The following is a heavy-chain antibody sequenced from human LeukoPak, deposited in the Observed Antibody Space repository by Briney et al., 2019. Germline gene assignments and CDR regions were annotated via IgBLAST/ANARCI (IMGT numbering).Heavy chain of an antibody. CDR3: AREGGSSSSYFDY. J-gene: IGHJ4*02. Sequence: GGSLRLSCAASGFTFSSYAMHWVRQAPGKGLEWVAVISYDGSNKYYADSVKGRFTISRDNSKNTLYLQMNSLRAEDTAVYYRAREGGSSSSYFDYWGQGTLVTVSS. CDR1: GFTFSSYA. CDR2: ISYDGSNK. V-gene: IGHV3-30-3*01. D-gene: IGHD6-13*01.